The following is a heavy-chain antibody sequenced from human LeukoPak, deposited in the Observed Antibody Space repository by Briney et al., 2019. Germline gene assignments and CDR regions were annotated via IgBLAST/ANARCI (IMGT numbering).Heavy chain of an antibody. D-gene: IGHD1-26*01. Sequence: SGGSLRLSCAASGFTFSSYAMSWVRQAPGKGLEWVPAISGSGGSTYYADSVKGRFTISRDNSKNTLYLQMNSLRAEDTAVYYCANAQTRIVGATSRSYWGQGTLVTVSS. CDR3: ANAQTRIVGATSRSY. V-gene: IGHV3-23*01. CDR1: GFTFSSYA. CDR2: ISGSGGST. J-gene: IGHJ4*02.